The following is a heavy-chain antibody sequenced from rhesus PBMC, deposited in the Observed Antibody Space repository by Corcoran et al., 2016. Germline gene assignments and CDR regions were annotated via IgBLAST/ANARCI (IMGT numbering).Heavy chain of an antibody. CDR1: GGSFSSYW. CDR2: IYGTSGST. CDR3: ARRGRRVAHFDS. Sequence: QVQLQESGPGLVKPSETLSLTCAVSGGSFSSYWWGWIRQPPGKGLEWIGSIYGTSGSTEYNPSLKSRATISRDTSKSQFSLKLSSVTAADTAIYYCARRGRRVAHFDSWGQGVLVTVSS. J-gene: IGHJ4*01. V-gene: IGHV4-160*01. D-gene: IGHD2-39*01.